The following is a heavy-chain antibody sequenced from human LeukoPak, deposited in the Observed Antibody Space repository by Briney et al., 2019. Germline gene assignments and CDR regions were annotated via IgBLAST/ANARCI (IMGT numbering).Heavy chain of an antibody. D-gene: IGHD1-26*01. CDR2: ISSSSSYI. J-gene: IGHJ1*01. Sequence: PGGSLRLSCAASGFTFSSYSMNWVRQAPRKGLEWVSSISSSSSYIYYADSVKGRFTISRDNAKNSLYLQMNGLRAEDTAVYYCAREAGAVVQHWGHGTLVTVSS. V-gene: IGHV3-21*01. CDR1: GFTFSSYS. CDR3: AREAGAVVQH.